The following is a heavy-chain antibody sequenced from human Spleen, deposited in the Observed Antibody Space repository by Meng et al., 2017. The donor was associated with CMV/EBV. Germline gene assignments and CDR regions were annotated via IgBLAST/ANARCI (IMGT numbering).Heavy chain of an antibody. CDR1: GGSFSGYY. CDR3: ARAVRIAARPFDY. CDR2: INHSGST. J-gene: IGHJ4*02. D-gene: IGHD6-6*01. Sequence: GQLQPGGEGLLEPSETLSLTCAVYGGSFSGYYWSWIRQPPGKGLEWIGEINHSGSTNYNPSLKSRVTISVDTSKNQFSLKLSSVTAADTAVYYCARAVRIAARPFDYWGQGTLVTVSS. V-gene: IGHV4-34*01.